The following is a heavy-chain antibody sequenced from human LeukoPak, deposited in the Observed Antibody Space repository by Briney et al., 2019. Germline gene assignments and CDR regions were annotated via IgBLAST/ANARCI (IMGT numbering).Heavy chain of an antibody. J-gene: IGHJ4*02. CDR1: GTSFISYY. CDR3: ARMTTGHDF. D-gene: IGHD4-17*01. Sequence: PSETLSLTCAVSGTSFISYYWSWIRQPPGKGLEWIGEVNHSGYTNDNPSLKSRVTISVDTSKDQFSLRLRSVTAADTAVYFCARMTTGHDFWGQGTLVTVSS. V-gene: IGHV4-34*01. CDR2: VNHSGYT.